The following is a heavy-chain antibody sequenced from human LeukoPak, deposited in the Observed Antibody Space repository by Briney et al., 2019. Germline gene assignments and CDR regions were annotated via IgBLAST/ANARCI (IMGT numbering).Heavy chain of an antibody. D-gene: IGHD3-10*01. V-gene: IGHV3-30*04. J-gene: IGHJ4*02. CDR3: SRHVASGGSGVDY. CDR2: ISYDGSNK. Sequence: TGGSLRLSCAASGFTFSSYAMHWVRQAPGKGLEWVAVISYDGSNKYYADSVKGRFTISRDNSKNTLYLQMNSLKTGDTAVYYCSRHVASGGSGVDYWGQGTLVTVSS. CDR1: GFTFSSYA.